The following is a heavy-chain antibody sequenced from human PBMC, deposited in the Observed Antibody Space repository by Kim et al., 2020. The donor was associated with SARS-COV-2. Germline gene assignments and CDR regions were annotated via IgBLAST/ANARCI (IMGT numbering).Heavy chain of an antibody. CDR3: ARNRKLGYCSGGSCYSGHYYGMDV. CDR2: IDPSDSYT. J-gene: IGHJ6*02. V-gene: IGHV5-10-1*01. CDR1: GYSFTSYW. D-gene: IGHD2-15*01. Sequence: GESLKISCKGSGYSFTSYWISWVRQMPGKGLEWMGRIDPSDSYTNYSPSFQGHVTISADKSISTAYLQWSSLKASDTAMYYCARNRKLGYCSGGSCYSGHYYGMDVWGQGTTVTVSS.